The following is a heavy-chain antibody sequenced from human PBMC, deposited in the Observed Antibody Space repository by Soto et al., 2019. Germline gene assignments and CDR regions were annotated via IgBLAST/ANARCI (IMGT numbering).Heavy chain of an antibody. V-gene: IGHV3-33*01. CDR1: GFTFSSYG. D-gene: IGHD2-15*01. CDR3: ARVWGYGSGGSCYPNYYFDC. Sequence: GGSLRLSCAASGFTFSSYGMHWVRQAPGKGLEWVAVIWYDGSNKYYADSVKGRFTISRDNSKNTLYLQMNSLRAEDTAVYYCARVWGYGSGGSCYPNYYFDCWGQGTMVTVSS. J-gene: IGHJ4*01. CDR2: IWYDGSNK.